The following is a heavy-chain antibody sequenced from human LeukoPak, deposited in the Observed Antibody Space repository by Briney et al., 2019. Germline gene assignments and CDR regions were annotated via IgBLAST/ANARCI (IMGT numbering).Heavy chain of an antibody. CDR1: GFTFSSYA. V-gene: IGHV3-23*01. CDR2: ISGSGGST. D-gene: IGHD1-26*01. CDR3: ATDLLLYSGNDY. J-gene: IGHJ4*02. Sequence: PGGSLRLSCAASGFTFSSYAMSWVRQAPGKGLEWVSAISGSGGSTYYADSVKGRFTISRDNSKNTLYLQMNSLRAEDTAVYYCATDLLLYSGNDYWGQGTLVTVSS.